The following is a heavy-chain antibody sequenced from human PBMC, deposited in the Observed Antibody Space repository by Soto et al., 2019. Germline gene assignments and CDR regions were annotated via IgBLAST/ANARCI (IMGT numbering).Heavy chain of an antibody. CDR3: ASGTTRVLWGVHRYYCYGMDV. CDR1: GGTFSSYA. J-gene: IGHJ6*02. Sequence: QVQLVQSGAEVKKPGSSVKVSCKASGGTFSSYAISWVRQAPGQGLEWMGGIIPIFGTANYAQKFQGRVTITADESTSTAYMGLSSLRSEATAVYYCASGTTRVLWGVHRYYCYGMDVWGQGTTVTVSS. CDR2: IIPIFGTA. D-gene: IGHD4-4*01. V-gene: IGHV1-69*01.